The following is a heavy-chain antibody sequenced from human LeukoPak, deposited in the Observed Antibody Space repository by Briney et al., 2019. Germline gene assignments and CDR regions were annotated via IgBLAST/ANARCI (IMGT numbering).Heavy chain of an antibody. J-gene: IGHJ3*01. CDR2: IHHSGST. D-gene: IGHD1-26*01. V-gene: IGHV4-59*01. Sequence: PSETLSLTCAVSGGSIGTYYWSWIRQPPGRGLEWIAYIHHSGSTNSNPSLKSRVTVSLDTSNNQFSLKLTSVTAADTAVYYCAGSKVGATIYAFDVWGQGTMVTVSS. CDR1: GGSIGTYY. CDR3: AGSKVGATIYAFDV.